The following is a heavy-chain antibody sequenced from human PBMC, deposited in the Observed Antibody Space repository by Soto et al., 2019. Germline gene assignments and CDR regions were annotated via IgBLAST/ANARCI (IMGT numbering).Heavy chain of an antibody. CDR1: GFIFSTYW. CDR2: INSDGSST. CDR3: ARDLRTTNWFDP. J-gene: IGHJ5*02. D-gene: IGHD4-17*01. Sequence: EVRVVESGGGLVQPGGSLRLSCAASGFIFSTYWMHWVRQVPGKGLVWVSHINSDGSSTNYADSVKGRFTISRDNAKNTLYLQMNSLRAEDTAVYYCARDLRTTNWFDPWGQGTLVTVSS. V-gene: IGHV3-74*01.